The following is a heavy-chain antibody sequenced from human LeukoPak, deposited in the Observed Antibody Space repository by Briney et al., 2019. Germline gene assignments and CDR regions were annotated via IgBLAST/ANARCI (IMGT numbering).Heavy chain of an antibody. CDR2: ISYDGSNK. CDR3: ARDKLYYFDY. V-gene: IGHV3-30*04. J-gene: IGHJ4*02. CDR1: GFTFSSYA. D-gene: IGHD2/OR15-2a*01. Sequence: GGSLRLSCAASGFTFSSYAMHWVRQAPGKGLEWVAVISYDGSNKYYADSVKGRFTISRDNSKNTLYLQMNSLRAEDTAVYYCARDKLYYFDYWGQGTLVTVSP.